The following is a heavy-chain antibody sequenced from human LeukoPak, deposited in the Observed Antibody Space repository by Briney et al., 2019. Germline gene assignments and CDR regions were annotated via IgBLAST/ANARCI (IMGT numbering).Heavy chain of an antibody. D-gene: IGHD6-13*01. Sequence: SETLSLTCAVYGGSFSGYYWSWIRQPPGKGLEWIGEINHSGSTNYNPSLKSRVTISVDTSKNQFSLKLSSVTAADTAVYYCARGRAYNSSWSDYWGQGTLVTVSS. J-gene: IGHJ4*02. CDR1: GGSFSGYY. CDR2: INHSGST. CDR3: ARGRAYNSSWSDY. V-gene: IGHV4-34*01.